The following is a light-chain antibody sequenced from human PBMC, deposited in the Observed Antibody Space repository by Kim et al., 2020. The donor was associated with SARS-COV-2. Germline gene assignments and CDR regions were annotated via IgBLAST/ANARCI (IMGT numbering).Light chain of an antibody. V-gene: IGKV3-15*01. Sequence: VSQGERATLSCRASESISSSLAWYQQRPGQAPRLLISGASTRATGIPARFSGSGSGTEFTLTISSLQSEDFAVYYCQQYKNWPRTFGQGTKVGIK. CDR1: ESISSS. J-gene: IGKJ1*01. CDR3: QQYKNWPRT. CDR2: GAS.